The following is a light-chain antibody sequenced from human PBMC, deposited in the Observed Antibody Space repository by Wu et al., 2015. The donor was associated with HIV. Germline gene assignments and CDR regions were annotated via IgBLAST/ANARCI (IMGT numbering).Light chain of an antibody. CDR3: QQFRT. Sequence: EIVMTQSPATLSVSPGERATLSCRANQTVASSHLAWYQQKPGQAPRLLIYSASSRATGIPDRFSGSGSRRDFTLTISNLEPEDFAVYFCQQFRTFGPGTKVDIK. V-gene: IGKV3-20*01. CDR1: QTVASSH. J-gene: IGKJ3*01. CDR2: SAS.